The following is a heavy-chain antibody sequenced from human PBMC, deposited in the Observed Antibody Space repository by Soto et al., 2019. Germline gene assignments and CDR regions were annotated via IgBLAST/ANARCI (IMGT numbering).Heavy chain of an antibody. D-gene: IGHD4-17*01. Sequence: GGSLRLSCAASGFTLSSYGMHWVRQAPGKGLEWVAVISYDGSNKYYAASARGRFTISRDNAENSVYLEMDSLRAEDTALYYCARDVDADFRTDFDYWGRGTLVTVSS. CDR2: ISYDGSNK. J-gene: IGHJ4*02. CDR3: ARDVDADFRTDFDY. CDR1: GFTLSSYG. V-gene: IGHV3-30*03.